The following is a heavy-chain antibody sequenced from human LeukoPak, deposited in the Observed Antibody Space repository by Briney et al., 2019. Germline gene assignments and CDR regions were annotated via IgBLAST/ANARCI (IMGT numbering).Heavy chain of an antibody. CDR2: IYHSGST. Sequence: SETLSLTCTVSGYSISSGYYWGWIRQPPGKGLEWIGSIYHSGSTYYNPSLKSRVTISVDTSKNQFSLKLSSVTAADTAVYYSARAFLSGEPLLWFGELLSPIAFDIWGQGTMVTVSS. D-gene: IGHD3-10*01. CDR3: ARAFLSGEPLLWFGELLSPIAFDI. CDR1: GYSISSGYY. J-gene: IGHJ3*02. V-gene: IGHV4-38-2*02.